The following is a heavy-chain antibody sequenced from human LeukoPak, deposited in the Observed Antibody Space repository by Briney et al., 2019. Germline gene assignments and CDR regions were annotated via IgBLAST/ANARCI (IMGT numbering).Heavy chain of an antibody. D-gene: IGHD3-22*01. CDR2: ISSSGSTI. CDR3: AGKAGGYSSWFDP. V-gene: IGHV3-48*03. CDR1: GFTFSSYE. Sequence: GGSLGLSCAASGFTFSSYEMNWVRQAPGKGLEWVSYISSSGSTIYYADSVKGRFTISRDNAKNSLYLQMNSLRAEDTAVYYCAGKAGGYSSWFDPWGQGTLVTVSS. J-gene: IGHJ5*02.